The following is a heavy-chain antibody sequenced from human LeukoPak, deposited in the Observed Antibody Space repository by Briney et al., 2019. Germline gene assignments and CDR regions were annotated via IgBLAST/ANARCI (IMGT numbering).Heavy chain of an antibody. J-gene: IGHJ4*02. CDR3: ARMRAVAGTRYFDY. CDR1: GFSLSTSGMC. V-gene: IGHV2-70*01. D-gene: IGHD6-19*01. Sequence: SGPTLVNPTQTLTLTCTFSGFSLSTSGMCVGWIRQPPGKALEWLALIDWDDDKYYSTSLKTRLTISKDTSKNQVVLTMTNMDPVDTATYYCARMRAVAGTRYFDYWGQGTLVTVSS. CDR2: IDWDDDK.